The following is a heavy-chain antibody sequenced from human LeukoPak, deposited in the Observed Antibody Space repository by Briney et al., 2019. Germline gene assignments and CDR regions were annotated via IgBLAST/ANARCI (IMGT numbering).Heavy chain of an antibody. V-gene: IGHV1-46*01. CDR3: ARDVGEYCSSTNCYASDY. CDR1: GYTFTGYY. J-gene: IGHJ4*02. D-gene: IGHD2-2*01. CDR2: INPSGGST. Sequence: ASVKVSCKASGYTFTGYYMHWVRQAPGQGLEWMGIINPSGGSTSYAQKFQGRVTMTRDTSTSTVYMELSSLRSDDTAVYYCARDVGEYCSSTNCYASDYWGQGTLVTVSS.